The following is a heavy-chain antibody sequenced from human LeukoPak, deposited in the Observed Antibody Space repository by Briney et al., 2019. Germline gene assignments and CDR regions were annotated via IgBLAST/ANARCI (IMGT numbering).Heavy chain of an antibody. D-gene: IGHD2-15*01. Sequence: GGSLRLSCAASGFPLSSYSINWVRQAPGKGLEWVSYISSGGSAIYYVDSVKGRFTVSRDNAKHSLFLQMNSPRAEDTAVYYCVRVKGSYFDYWGQGALVTVSS. CDR1: GFPLSSYS. J-gene: IGHJ4*02. V-gene: IGHV3-48*01. CDR2: ISSGGSAI. CDR3: VRVKGSYFDY.